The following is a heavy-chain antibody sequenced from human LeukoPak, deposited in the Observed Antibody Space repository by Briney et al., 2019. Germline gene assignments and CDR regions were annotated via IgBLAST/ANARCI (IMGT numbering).Heavy chain of an antibody. Sequence: SVKVSCKASGGTFSSYAISWVRQAPGQGLEWMGGIIPIFGTANYAQKFQGRVTITTDESTSTAYMELSSLRSEDTAAYYCARWDRNVNAFDIWGQGTMVTVSS. J-gene: IGHJ3*02. CDR1: GGTFSSYA. V-gene: IGHV1-69*05. CDR3: ARWDRNVNAFDI. CDR2: IIPIFGTA. D-gene: IGHD1-26*01.